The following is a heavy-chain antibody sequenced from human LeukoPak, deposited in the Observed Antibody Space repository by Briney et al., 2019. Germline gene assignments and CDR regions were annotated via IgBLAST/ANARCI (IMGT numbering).Heavy chain of an antibody. CDR1: GGSISSGGYY. D-gene: IGHD3-10*01. V-gene: IGHV4-31*03. J-gene: IGHJ3*02. CDR3: ARVITRITMVRGVIILAFDI. Sequence: SETLSLTCTVSGGSISSGGYYWSWIRQHPGKSLEWIGYIYYSGSTYYNPSLKSRVTISVDTSKNQFSLKLSSVTAADTAVYYCARVITRITMVRGVIILAFDIWGQGTMVTVSS. CDR2: IYYSGST.